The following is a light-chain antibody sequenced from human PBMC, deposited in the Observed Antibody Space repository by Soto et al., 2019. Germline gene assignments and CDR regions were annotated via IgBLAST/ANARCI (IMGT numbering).Light chain of an antibody. J-gene: IGKJ3*01. V-gene: IGKV1-27*01. CDR1: QGINNY. CDR2: SAS. CDR3: QQYGSSPFT. Sequence: IQMTQSPSSLSASVGDSVTITCRASQGINNYLAWYQQKPGKVPVLLIYSASTLKSGVPSRFSGSGSGTDFTLTISRLEPEDFAVYYCQQYGSSPFTFGPGTKVDIK.